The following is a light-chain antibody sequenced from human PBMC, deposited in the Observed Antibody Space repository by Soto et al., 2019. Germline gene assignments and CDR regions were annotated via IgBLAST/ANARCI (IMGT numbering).Light chain of an antibody. CDR2: DVS. CDR3: SSYTSSSTLEVV. V-gene: IGLV2-14*01. Sequence: QSALTQPASVSGSPGQSITISCTGTSSDVGGYNYVSWYQQHPGKAPKLMIYDVSNRPSGVSNRFSGSKSGNTASLTISGLQAEDEAEYYCSSYTSSSTLEVVFGGGTKVTVL. J-gene: IGLJ2*01. CDR1: SSDVGGYNY.